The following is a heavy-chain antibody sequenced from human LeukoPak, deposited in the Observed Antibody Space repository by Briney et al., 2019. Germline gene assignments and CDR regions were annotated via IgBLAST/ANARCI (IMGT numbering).Heavy chain of an antibody. CDR2: ISSSGSTI. D-gene: IGHD3-9*01. CDR1: GFTFSDYY. V-gene: IGHV3-11*01. J-gene: IGHJ5*02. Sequence: GGSLRLSCAASGFTFSDYYMSWIRQAPGKGLEWVSYISSSGSTIYYADSVKGRFTIPRDNAKNSLYLQMNSLRAEDTAVYYCARDSSLLRYFDWLFHWGQGTLVTVSS. CDR3: ARDSSLLRYFDWLFH.